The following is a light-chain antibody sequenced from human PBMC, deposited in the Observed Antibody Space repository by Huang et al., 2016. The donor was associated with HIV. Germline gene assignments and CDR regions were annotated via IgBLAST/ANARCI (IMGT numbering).Light chain of an antibody. CDR1: QSVSTN. V-gene: IGKV3-15*01. CDR2: GAS. CDR3: QQYNNWPRT. Sequence: EVVMTQSPATLSVSPGERATLSCRASQSVSTNLAWYQQKPGQAPRLLIYGASTRSTGVPPRFSGSVCGTEFTLTINSLQSEDVAVYFCQQYNNWPRTFGQGTKVEIK. J-gene: IGKJ1*01.